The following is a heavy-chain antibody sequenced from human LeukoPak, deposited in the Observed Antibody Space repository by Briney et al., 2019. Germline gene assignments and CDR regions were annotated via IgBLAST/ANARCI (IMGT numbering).Heavy chain of an antibody. CDR1: GFTFNSYA. CDR3: TTGASKYSSGKDY. V-gene: IGHV3-15*01. Sequence: GSLRLSCAASGFTFNSYAMSWVRQAPGKGLEWVGRIKSKTDGGTTDYAAPVKGRFTISRDDSKNTLYLQMNSLKTEDTAVYYCTTGASKYSSGKDYWGQGTLVTVSS. CDR2: IKSKTDGGTT. D-gene: IGHD6-19*01. J-gene: IGHJ4*02.